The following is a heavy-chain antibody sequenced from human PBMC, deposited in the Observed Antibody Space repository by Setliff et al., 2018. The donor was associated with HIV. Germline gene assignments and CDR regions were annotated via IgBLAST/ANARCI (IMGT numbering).Heavy chain of an antibody. D-gene: IGHD5-18*01. Sequence: ASVKVSCKASGYTFTSHYMHWVRQAPGQGLAWMGIINPSGGRTTYTKKFQGRVTMTADTSTSTAYMELRSLKSDDTAIYFCASGMRWDTAMGDAFDIWGQGTMVTVSS. CDR1: GYTFTSHY. CDR2: INPSGGRT. J-gene: IGHJ3*02. CDR3: ASGMRWDTAMGDAFDI. V-gene: IGHV1-46*01.